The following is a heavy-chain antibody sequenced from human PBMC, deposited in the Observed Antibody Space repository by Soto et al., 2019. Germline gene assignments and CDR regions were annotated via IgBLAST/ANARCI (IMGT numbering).Heavy chain of an antibody. CDR2: TYHTGST. V-gene: IGHV4-59*13. Sequence: SETLSLTCTISGGSFGTNYWIWIGQAPGKGLEWIGYTYHTGSTKYNPSLKSRATISVDTSKNQFPLTLNSAAAADTAVYYCATDSAGRGPFDPWGQGILVTVSS. CDR1: GGSFGTNY. J-gene: IGHJ5*02. CDR3: ATDSAGRGPFDP. D-gene: IGHD3-10*01.